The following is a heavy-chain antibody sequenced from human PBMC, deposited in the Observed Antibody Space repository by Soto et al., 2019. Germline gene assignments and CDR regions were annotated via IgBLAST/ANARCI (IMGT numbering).Heavy chain of an antibody. Sequence: VASVKVSCKASGYTFTSYYMHWVRQAPGQGLEWMGIINPSGGSTSYAQKFQGRVTMTRDTSTSTVYMELSSLRSEDTAVYYCARDGYYYDSSGYLYNWFDPWGQGTLVTVSS. CDR2: INPSGGST. J-gene: IGHJ5*02. CDR1: GYTFTSYY. D-gene: IGHD3-22*01. V-gene: IGHV1-46*01. CDR3: ARDGYYYDSSGYLYNWFDP.